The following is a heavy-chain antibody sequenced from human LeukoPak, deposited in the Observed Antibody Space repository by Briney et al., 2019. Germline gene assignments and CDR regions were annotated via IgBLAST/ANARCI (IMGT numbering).Heavy chain of an antibody. CDR1: GFTVSSNY. J-gene: IGHJ3*02. CDR3: ARGPVATVTTWPAFDI. CDR2: IYSGGST. D-gene: IGHD4-17*01. V-gene: IGHV3-66*01. Sequence: GGSLRLSCAASGFTVSSNYMSWVRQAPGKGLEWVSVIYSGGSTYYADSVKGRFSISRDNSKNTLYLQMNSLRAEDTAVYYCARGPVATVTTWPAFDIWGQGTMVTVSS.